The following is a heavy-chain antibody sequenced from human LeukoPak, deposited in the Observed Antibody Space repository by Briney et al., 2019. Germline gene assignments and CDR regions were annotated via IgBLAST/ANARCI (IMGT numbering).Heavy chain of an antibody. CDR2: INWNGGST. V-gene: IGHV3-20*04. CDR3: ARDSGGSYPYYFDY. D-gene: IGHD1-26*01. J-gene: IGHJ4*02. Sequence: GGSLRLSCAASGFTFDDYGMSWVRQAPGKGLEWVSGINWNGGSTGYAASVKGRFTISRDNAKNSLYLQMNSLRAEDTALYYCARDSGGSYPYYFDYWGQGTLVTVSS. CDR1: GFTFDDYG.